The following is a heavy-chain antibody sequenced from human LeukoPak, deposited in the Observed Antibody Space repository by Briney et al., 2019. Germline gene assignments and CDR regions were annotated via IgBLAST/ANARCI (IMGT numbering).Heavy chain of an antibody. D-gene: IGHD3-10*01. CDR3: AKDVMIRGVINGFDY. V-gene: IGHV3-30*18. Sequence: GGSLRLSCAASGFTFSQSGMHWIRQAPGKGLEWVAVISYDAIHKYYADSVKGRFTISRDNSKNTLYLEMSSLRAEDTAVYYCAKDVMIRGVINGFDYWGQGTRVTVSS. CDR2: ISYDAIHK. J-gene: IGHJ4*02. CDR1: GFTFSQSG.